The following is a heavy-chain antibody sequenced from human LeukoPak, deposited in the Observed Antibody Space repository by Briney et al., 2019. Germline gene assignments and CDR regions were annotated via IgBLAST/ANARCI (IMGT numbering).Heavy chain of an antibody. CDR2: MNPNSGNT. CDR3: ARGPVAAAGSDPRGAIVDYYYYMDV. V-gene: IGHV1-8*01. D-gene: IGHD6-13*01. J-gene: IGHJ6*03. Sequence: ASGKVSCNASGYTFTSYDINWVRQATGQGLEWMGWMNPNSGNTSYAQKFQGRVTMTRNTSISTAYMELSSLRSEDTAVYYCARGPVAAAGSDPRGAIVDYYYYMDVWGKGTTVTVSS. CDR1: GYTFTSYD.